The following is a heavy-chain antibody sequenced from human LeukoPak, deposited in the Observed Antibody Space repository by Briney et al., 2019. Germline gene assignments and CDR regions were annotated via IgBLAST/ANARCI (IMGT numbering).Heavy chain of an antibody. V-gene: IGHV3-53*01. D-gene: IGHD3-22*01. J-gene: IGHJ4*02. CDR2: IYSGGST. Sequence: PGGSLRLSCAASGFTVSSNYMSWVRQAPGKGLEWVSVIYSGGSTYYADSVKGRFTISRDNSKNTLYLQMNSLRAEDTAAHYCARGGYDSSGYLGYWGQGTLVTVSS. CDR3: ARGGYDSSGYLGY. CDR1: GFTVSSNY.